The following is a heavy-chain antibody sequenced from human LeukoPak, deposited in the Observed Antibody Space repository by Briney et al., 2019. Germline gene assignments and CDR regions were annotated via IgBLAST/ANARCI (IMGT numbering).Heavy chain of an antibody. CDR1: GFSFSRHS. CDR3: VREIPSGSYAPDY. J-gene: IGHJ4*02. Sequence: GGSLRLSCAASGFSFSRHSMNCVRQAPGKGLEWVSYINSDSRSISYADSVKGRFTISRDNAKNSLYLQMNSLRAEDTAVYYCVREIPSGSYAPDYWGQGTLVTVSS. CDR2: INSDSRSI. V-gene: IGHV3-21*01. D-gene: IGHD3-10*01.